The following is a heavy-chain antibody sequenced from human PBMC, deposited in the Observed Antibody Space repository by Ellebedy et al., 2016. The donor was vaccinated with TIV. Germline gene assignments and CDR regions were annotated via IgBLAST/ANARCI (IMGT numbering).Heavy chain of an antibody. CDR2: ISSDGST. Sequence: GESLKISCAASGFTVRNNYMSWVRQAPGKGLEWVSLISSDGSTYYADSVKGRFILSRYHSKNTLYLQMNRLRVEDAAMYYCARDPLVATPQGTYYYYGLDAWGQGTTVTVSS. CDR1: GFTVRNNY. CDR3: ARDPLVATPQGTYYYYGLDA. V-gene: IGHV3-66*01. J-gene: IGHJ6*02. D-gene: IGHD4-23*01.